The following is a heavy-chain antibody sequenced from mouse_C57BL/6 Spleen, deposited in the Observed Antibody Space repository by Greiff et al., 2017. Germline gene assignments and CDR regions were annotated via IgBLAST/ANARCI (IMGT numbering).Heavy chain of an antibody. Sequence: EVQLQESGGGLVKPGGSLKLSCAASGFTFSSYAMSWVRQTPEKRLEWVATISDGGSYTNYPDNVKGRFTISRDNAKNNLYLQMSHLKSEDTAMYYCARDLGGSSPWYFDVWGTGTTVTVSA. CDR1: GFTFSSYA. V-gene: IGHV5-4*01. CDR2: ISDGGSYT. D-gene: IGHD1-1*01. CDR3: ARDLGGSSPWYFDV. J-gene: IGHJ1*03.